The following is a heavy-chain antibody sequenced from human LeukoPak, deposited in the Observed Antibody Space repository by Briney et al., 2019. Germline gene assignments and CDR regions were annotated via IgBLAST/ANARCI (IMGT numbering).Heavy chain of an antibody. Sequence: PSETLSLTCTVSGGSFTSYYWTWIRQPPGKGLEWIGYVFYSGSTDYNPSLKSRVTISVDTSNNQFSLNLRSVTAADTAVYYCARVKSVALLTHWFDPWGQETLVTVSS. V-gene: IGHV4-59*01. J-gene: IGHJ5*02. CDR1: GGSFTSYY. CDR2: VFYSGST. CDR3: ARVKSVALLTHWFDP. D-gene: IGHD6-19*01.